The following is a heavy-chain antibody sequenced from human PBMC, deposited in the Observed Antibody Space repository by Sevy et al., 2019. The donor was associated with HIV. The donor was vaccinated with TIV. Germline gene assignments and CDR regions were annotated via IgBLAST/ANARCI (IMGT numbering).Heavy chain of an antibody. CDR2: ISYDGSNK. D-gene: IGHD3-16*01. CDR3: ARVAMITFGGVIGGDFDY. V-gene: IGHV3-30-3*01. Sequence: GGSLRLSCAASGFTFSSYAMHWVRQAPGKGLEWVAVISYDGSNKYYADSVKGRFTISRDNSKNTLYLQMNSLRAEDTALYYWARVAMITFGGVIGGDFDYWGQGTLVTVSS. CDR1: GFTFSSYA. J-gene: IGHJ4*02.